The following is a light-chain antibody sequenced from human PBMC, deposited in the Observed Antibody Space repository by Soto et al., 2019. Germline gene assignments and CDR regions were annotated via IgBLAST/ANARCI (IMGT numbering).Light chain of an antibody. CDR3: CSYAGSDYV. CDR2: EVR. Sequence: QSALTQPASVSGSPGQSLSISCTGASSDVGRYDLVSWYQQHPDKAPKLIIYEVRKRPSGVSDRFSGSRSGNTASLTISVLQAEDEADYYCCSYAGSDYVFGTGTKLTVL. CDR1: SSDVGRYDL. J-gene: IGLJ1*01. V-gene: IGLV2-23*02.